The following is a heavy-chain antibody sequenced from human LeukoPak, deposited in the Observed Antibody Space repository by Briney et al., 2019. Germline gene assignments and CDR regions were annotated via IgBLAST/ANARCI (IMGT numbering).Heavy chain of an antibody. V-gene: IGHV3-48*01. D-gene: IGHD1-14*01. CDR1: GFTFSVYS. CDR3: ATGTVGTTSRFQH. J-gene: IGHJ1*01. CDR2: ISDSSSSI. Sequence: PGGSLRLSCAASGFTFSVYSMNWVRQASGKGLEWLSYISDSSSSIYYADSVKGRFTISRDNAKNSLYLQMKSLRAADAAVYYCATGTVGTTSRFQHWGQGTLVTVSS.